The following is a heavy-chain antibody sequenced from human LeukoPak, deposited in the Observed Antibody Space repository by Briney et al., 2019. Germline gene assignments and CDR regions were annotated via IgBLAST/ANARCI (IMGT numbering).Heavy chain of an antibody. CDR1: GGTFSSYA. CDR3: ARDLALSDTVTNWFDP. D-gene: IGHD4-17*01. CDR2: IIPIFGTA. Sequence: ASVKVSCKASGGTFSSYAISWVRQAPGQGLEWMGGIIPIFGTANYAQKFQGRVTMTRDMSTSTVYMELSSLRSEDTAVYYCARDLALSDTVTNWFDPWGQGTLVTVSS. J-gene: IGHJ5*02. V-gene: IGHV1-69*05.